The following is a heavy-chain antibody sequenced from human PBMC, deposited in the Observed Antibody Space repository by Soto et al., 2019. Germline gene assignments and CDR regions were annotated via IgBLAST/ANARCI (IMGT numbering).Heavy chain of an antibody. V-gene: IGHV1-69*06. Sequence: SVTVSCKASGGTFSSYAISWVRQAPGQGLEWMGGIIPIFGTANYAQKFQGRVTITADKSTSTAYMELSSLRSDDTAVYYCARDKVAGTGPDYWGQGTLVTVSS. CDR1: GGTFSSYA. D-gene: IGHD6-19*01. CDR2: IIPIFGTA. J-gene: IGHJ4*02. CDR3: ARDKVAGTGPDY.